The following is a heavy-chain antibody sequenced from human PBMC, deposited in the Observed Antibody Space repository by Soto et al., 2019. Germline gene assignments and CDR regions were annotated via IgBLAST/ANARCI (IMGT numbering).Heavy chain of an antibody. V-gene: IGHV1-46*01. CDR1: GYTFTSYY. CDR2: INPSGGST. J-gene: IGHJ5*02. Sequence: ASVKVSCKASGYTFTSYYMHWVRQALGQGLEWMGIINPSGGSTSYAQKFQGRVTMTRDTSTSTVYMELSSLRSEDTAVYYCAREWEDIVLMVYASRRWFDPWGQGTLVTVSS. D-gene: IGHD2-8*01. CDR3: AREWEDIVLMVYASRRWFDP.